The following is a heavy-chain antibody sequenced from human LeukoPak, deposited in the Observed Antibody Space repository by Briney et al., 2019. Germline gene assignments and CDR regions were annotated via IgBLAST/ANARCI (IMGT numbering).Heavy chain of an antibody. CDR1: GGSISSSSYY. V-gene: IGHV4-39*01. CDR3: ASTMVRGVPDY. D-gene: IGHD3-10*01. J-gene: IGHJ4*02. Sequence: TSETLSLTCTVSGGSISSSSYYWGWIRQPRGKGLEWIGSIYYSGSTYYNPSLKSRVTISVDTSENQFSLKLSSVTAADTAVYYCASTMVRGVPDYWGQGTLVTVSS. CDR2: IYYSGST.